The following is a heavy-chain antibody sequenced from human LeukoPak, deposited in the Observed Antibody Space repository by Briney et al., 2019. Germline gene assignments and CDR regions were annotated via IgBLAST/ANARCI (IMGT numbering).Heavy chain of an antibody. CDR2: IYYSGTT. Sequence: PSETLSLTCTVSGGSFGSSGYYWGWIRQPPGKGLEWIGSIYYSGTTYYNPSLKSRVTISLDTSKNQLSLKLNSVTAADTAVYYCARHQGGYDSPYAFDYWGQGTLVTVSS. V-gene: IGHV4-39*01. CDR3: ARHQGGYDSPYAFDY. CDR1: GGSFGSSGYY. J-gene: IGHJ4*02. D-gene: IGHD5-12*01.